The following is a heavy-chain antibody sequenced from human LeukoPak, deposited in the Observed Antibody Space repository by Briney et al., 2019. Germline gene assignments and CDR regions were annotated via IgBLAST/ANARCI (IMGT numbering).Heavy chain of an antibody. CDR3: AGNYYDSSGYFRGDSYYFDY. J-gene: IGHJ4*02. D-gene: IGHD3-22*01. CDR2: ISSSGSTI. Sequence: GGSLRLSCAASGFTFSDYYMSWIRQAPGKGLEWVSYISSSGSTIYYADSVKGRFTISRDNAKNSLYLQMNSLRAEDTAVYYCAGNYYDSSGYFRGDSYYFDYWGQGTLVTVSS. V-gene: IGHV3-11*01. CDR1: GFTFSDYY.